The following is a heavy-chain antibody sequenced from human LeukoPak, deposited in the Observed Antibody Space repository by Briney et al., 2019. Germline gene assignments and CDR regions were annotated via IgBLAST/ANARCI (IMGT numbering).Heavy chain of an antibody. CDR1: GFTFSRYA. J-gene: IGHJ5*02. V-gene: IGHV3-30-3*01. CDR2: ISYDGSNK. Sequence: GRSLRLSCAASGFTFSRYAMHWVRQAPGKGLEWVALISYDGSNKYYPDSVKGRFTISRDNSKNTQYLQMNSLRAEDTAVYYCARAGVYNWFDPWGQGTLVTVSS. CDR3: ARAGVYNWFDP.